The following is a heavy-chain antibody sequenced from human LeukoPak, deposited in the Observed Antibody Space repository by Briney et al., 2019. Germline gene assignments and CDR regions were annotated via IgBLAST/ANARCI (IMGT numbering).Heavy chain of an antibody. Sequence: QPGGSLRLSCAASGFTFSSYAMHWVRQAPGKGLEWVAVISYDGSNKYYADSVKGRFTISRDNSKNTLYLQMNSLRAEDTAVYYCARDSRKQQLVYGGRPPKYPFDYWGQGTLVTVSS. J-gene: IGHJ4*02. CDR3: ARDSRKQQLVYGGRPPKYPFDY. CDR2: ISYDGSNK. V-gene: IGHV3-30-3*01. CDR1: GFTFSSYA. D-gene: IGHD6-13*01.